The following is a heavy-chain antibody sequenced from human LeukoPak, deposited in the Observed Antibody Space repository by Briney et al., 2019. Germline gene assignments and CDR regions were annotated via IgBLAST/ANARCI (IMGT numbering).Heavy chain of an antibody. CDR3: TRPGPPRPARYDILTGYFPRRTHDTFGVD. CDR1: GFTFSGSA. Sequence: GGSLRLSCAASGFTFSGSAMHWVRQASGKGLEWVGRIRSKANSYATAYAASVKGRFTISRDDSKNTAYLQINSLKTEDTAVYYCTRPGPPRPARYDILTGYFPRRTHDTFGVDWGQGTLVTVSS. D-gene: IGHD3-9*01. V-gene: IGHV3-73*01. J-gene: IGHJ4*02. CDR2: IRSKANSYAT.